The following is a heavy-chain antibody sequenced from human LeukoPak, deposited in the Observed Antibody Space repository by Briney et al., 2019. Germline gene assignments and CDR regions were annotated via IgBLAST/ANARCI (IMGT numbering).Heavy chain of an antibody. D-gene: IGHD1-26*01. CDR3: ARPPPYSGYDYYGMDV. CDR1: GGTFSSYA. CDR2: IIPIFGTA. V-gene: IGHV1-69*13. Sequence: GASEKVSCKASGGTFSSYAISWVRQAPGQGLEWMGGIIPIFGTANYAQKFQGRVTITADESTSTAYMELSSLRSEDTAVYYCARPPPYSGYDYYGMDVWGKGTTVTVSS. J-gene: IGHJ6*04.